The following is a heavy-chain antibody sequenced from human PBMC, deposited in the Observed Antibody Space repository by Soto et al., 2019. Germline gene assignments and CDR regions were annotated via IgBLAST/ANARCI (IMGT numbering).Heavy chain of an antibody. CDR2: IFYSGST. CDR3: ARVGSSGWSPDY. J-gene: IGHJ4*02. CDR1: GGSISGHY. D-gene: IGHD6-19*01. V-gene: IGHV4-59*11. Sequence: PSETQSLTCIVSGGSISGHYWTWIRQSPGKGLEWIGYIFYSGSTNYNPSLKSRVTISVDTSKNQFSLKMSSVTAADTAVYYCARVGSSGWSPDYWGRGTLVTVSS.